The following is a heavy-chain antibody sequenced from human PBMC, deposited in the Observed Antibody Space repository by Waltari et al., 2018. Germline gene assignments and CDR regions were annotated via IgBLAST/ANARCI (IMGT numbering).Heavy chain of an antibody. CDR3: AKDLTETYSSGWEEYFQH. D-gene: IGHD6-19*01. CDR1: GFTFSSYA. CDR2: IYSGGST. Sequence: EVQLLESGGGLVQPGGSLRLSCAASGFTFSSYAMSWVRQAPGKGLEGVSVIYSGGSTYYADSVKGRFTSSRDNSKNTLYLQMNSLRAEDTAVYYCAKDLTETYSSGWEEYFQHWGQGTLVTVSS. J-gene: IGHJ1*01. V-gene: IGHV3-23*03.